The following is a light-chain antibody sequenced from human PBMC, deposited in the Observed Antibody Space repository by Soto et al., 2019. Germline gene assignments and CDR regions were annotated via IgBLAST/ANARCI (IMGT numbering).Light chain of an antibody. J-gene: IGKJ3*01. CDR2: GAS. Sequence: DIQMAQSPSSLSASVGDTITITCRASRNINTYLNWYQQKPGKAPKLLIFGASSLQSGVPSRFSGSVYRIDFTLTIKSLKREDFATYCCQRTSAAPFTFGPGPKVDIK. V-gene: IGKV1-39*01. CDR1: RNINTY. CDR3: QRTSAAPFT.